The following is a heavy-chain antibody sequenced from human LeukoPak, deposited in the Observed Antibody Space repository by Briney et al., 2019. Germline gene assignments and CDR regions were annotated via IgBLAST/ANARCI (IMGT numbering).Heavy chain of an antibody. CDR2: ISGSGDNT. Sequence: GGSLRLSCAASGFTFSSHGMSWVRQAPGKGREWVSTISGSGDNTYYADSVKGRFTISRDNSKNTLYLQMNSLRAEDTAVYYCAKSWGVEYSSGFYIGVDYWGQGTLVTVS. CDR1: GFTFSSHG. D-gene: IGHD3-22*01. V-gene: IGHV3-23*01. J-gene: IGHJ4*02. CDR3: AKSWGVEYSSGFYIGVDY.